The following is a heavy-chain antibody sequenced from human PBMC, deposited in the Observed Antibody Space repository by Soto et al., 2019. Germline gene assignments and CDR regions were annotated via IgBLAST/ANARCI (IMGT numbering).Heavy chain of an antibody. V-gene: IGHV5-10-1*01. D-gene: IGHD3-22*01. CDR2: IDPSDSYT. CDR3: ARTGSTYYYDSSGYYPGDY. J-gene: IGHJ4*02. Sequence: PGESLKISCQGSGYSFTSYWISWVRQMPGKGLEWMGRIDPSDSYTNYSPSFQGHVTISADKSISTAYLQWSSLKASDTAMYYCARTGSTYYYDSSGYYPGDYWGQGTLVTVSS. CDR1: GYSFTSYW.